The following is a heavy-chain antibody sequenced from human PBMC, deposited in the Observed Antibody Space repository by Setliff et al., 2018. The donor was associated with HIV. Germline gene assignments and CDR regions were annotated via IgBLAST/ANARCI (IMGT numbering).Heavy chain of an antibody. V-gene: IGHV3-21*01. CDR2: ISSTSTNV. CDR3: ARTLQDGITMSLPGAFDL. Sequence: GESLKISCAASEFTFNTYSMNWVRLAPGKGLEWVSAISSTSTNVFHADSVKGRFTISRDNARNSLYLQMNSLRAEDTAVYFCARTLQDGITMSLPGAFDLWGQGTMVTV. D-gene: IGHD3-10*02. J-gene: IGHJ3*01. CDR1: EFTFNTYS.